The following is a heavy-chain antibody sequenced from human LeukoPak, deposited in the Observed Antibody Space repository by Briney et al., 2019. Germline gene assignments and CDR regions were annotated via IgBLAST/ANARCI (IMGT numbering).Heavy chain of an antibody. V-gene: IGHV1-2*02. CDR2: INPNSGGT. CDR3: ARALGYCSGGSCYSGYYMDV. J-gene: IGHJ6*03. CDR1: GYTFTGYY. D-gene: IGHD2-15*01. Sequence: ASVKVSCKASGYTFTGYYMHWVRQAPGQGLEWMGWINPNSGGTNYAQKFQGRVTMTRDTSISTAYMELSRLRSHDTAVYYCARALGYCSGGSCYSGYYMDVWGKGTTVTVSS.